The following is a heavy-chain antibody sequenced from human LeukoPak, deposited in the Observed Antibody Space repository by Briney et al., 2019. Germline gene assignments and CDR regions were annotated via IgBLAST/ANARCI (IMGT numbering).Heavy chain of an antibody. CDR2: IDPSDSYT. V-gene: IGHV5-10-1*01. Sequence: GESLKISCKGSGYSFTSDWISWVRQMPGKGLEWMGRIDPSDSYTNYSPSFQGHVTISANKSISTAYLQWSSLKASDTAIYYCARRPVATNYYYGMDVWGQGTTVTLSS. CDR1: GYSFTSDW. D-gene: IGHD2-2*01. J-gene: IGHJ6*02. CDR3: ARRPVATNYYYGMDV.